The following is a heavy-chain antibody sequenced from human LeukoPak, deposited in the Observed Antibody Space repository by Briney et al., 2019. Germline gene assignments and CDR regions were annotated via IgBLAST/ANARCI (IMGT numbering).Heavy chain of an antibody. CDR2: IYYSGST. Sequence: SQTLSLTCTVSGGSISSGGYYWSWIRQHPGKGLEWIGYIYYSGSTYYNPSLKSRVTISVDTSKNQFSLKLSSVTAADTAVYYCARDDIVVVVAATSGFAFDIWGQGTMVTVSS. CDR3: ARDDIVVVVAATSGFAFDI. J-gene: IGHJ3*02. V-gene: IGHV4-31*03. CDR1: GGSISSGGYY. D-gene: IGHD2-15*01.